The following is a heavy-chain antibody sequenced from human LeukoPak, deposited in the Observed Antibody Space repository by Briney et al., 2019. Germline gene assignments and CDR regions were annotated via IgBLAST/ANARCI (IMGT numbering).Heavy chain of an antibody. CDR2: KYYSGSA. Sequence: SQTLSLTCNVSGVSVSDGRYYWTWIRPHPGKGLEWIVYKYYSGSAKYNPSLKSRLTISIDTSKNQFSLRLSSVTAADTATYYCATPYCSGISCLDVFNMWGQGTRVTVSS. D-gene: IGHD2-2*01. J-gene: IGHJ3*02. CDR1: GVSVSDGRYY. V-gene: IGHV4-31*03. CDR3: ATPYCSGISCLDVFNM.